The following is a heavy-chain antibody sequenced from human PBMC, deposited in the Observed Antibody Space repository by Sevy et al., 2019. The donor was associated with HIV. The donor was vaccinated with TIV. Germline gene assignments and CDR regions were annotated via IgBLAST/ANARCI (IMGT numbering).Heavy chain of an antibody. V-gene: IGHV3-30-3*01. CDR3: ALERLSSDVAEYFQN. D-gene: IGHD1-1*01. J-gene: IGHJ1*01. CDR2: TSFDATNK. Sequence: GGSLRLSCAASGFTFNRHSMHWVRRAPGKGLEWVATTSFDATNKHYPDSVKGRFTISRDNFQNSLFLQMDSLRPEDTAVYYCALERLSSDVAEYFQNWGQGTLVTVSS. CDR1: GFTFNRHS.